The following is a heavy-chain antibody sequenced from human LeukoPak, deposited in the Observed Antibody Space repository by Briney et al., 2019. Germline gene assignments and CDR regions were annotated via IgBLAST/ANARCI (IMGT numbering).Heavy chain of an antibody. CDR3: VRGADTGYSSDS. D-gene: IGHD3-9*01. CDR2: INSDGRST. J-gene: IGHJ4*02. Sequence: GGSLRLSCAASGFTFSSYWMHWVRQAPGKGLVWVSRINSDGRSTNYADSVKGRFSISRDNAENTLYLQMNSLRVEDTAVYYCVRGADTGYSSDSWGQGTLVTVSS. V-gene: IGHV3-74*01. CDR1: GFTFSSYW.